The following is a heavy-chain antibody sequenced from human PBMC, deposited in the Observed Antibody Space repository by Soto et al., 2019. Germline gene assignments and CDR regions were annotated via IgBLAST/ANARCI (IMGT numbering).Heavy chain of an antibody. D-gene: IGHD6-6*01. V-gene: IGHV5-10-1*01. Sequence: PGESLKISCKGSGCSFTSYWISWVRQMPGKGLEWMGRIDPSDSYTNYSPSFQGHVTISADKSISTAYLQWSSLKASDTAMYHCARPSSPNYYYGMDVWGQGTTVTVSS. CDR3: ARPSSPNYYYGMDV. CDR1: GCSFTSYW. J-gene: IGHJ6*02. CDR2: IDPSDSYT.